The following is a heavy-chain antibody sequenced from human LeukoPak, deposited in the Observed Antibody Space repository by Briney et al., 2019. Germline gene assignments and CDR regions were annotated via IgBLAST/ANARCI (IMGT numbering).Heavy chain of an antibody. Sequence: GGSLRLSCAASGFTFSSYGMHWVRQAPGKGLEWVAFIRYDGSNKYYADSVKGRFTISRDNSKNTLYLQMNSLRVEDTAVYYCAKESDVAAAGIDYWGQGTLVTVSS. D-gene: IGHD6-13*01. CDR2: IRYDGSNK. V-gene: IGHV3-30*02. CDR3: AKESDVAAAGIDY. CDR1: GFTFSSYG. J-gene: IGHJ4*02.